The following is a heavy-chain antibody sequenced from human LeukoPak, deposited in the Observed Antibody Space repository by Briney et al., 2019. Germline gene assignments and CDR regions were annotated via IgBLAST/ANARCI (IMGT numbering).Heavy chain of an antibody. CDR3: ARDSSSGWYDP. V-gene: IGHV1-2*02. CDR1: GYTFTSYA. Sequence: ASVKVSCKASGYTFTSYAMNWVRQAPGQGLEWMGWINPNSGGTNYAQKFQGRVTMTRDTSISTAYMELSRLRSDDTAVYYCARDSSSGWYDPWGQGTLVTVSS. D-gene: IGHD6-19*01. J-gene: IGHJ5*02. CDR2: INPNSGGT.